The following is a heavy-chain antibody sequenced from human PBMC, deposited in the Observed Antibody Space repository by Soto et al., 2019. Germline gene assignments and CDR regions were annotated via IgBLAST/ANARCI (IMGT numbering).Heavy chain of an antibody. CDR3: ARGLFYFWSGYYTGDYYYYYMDV. J-gene: IGHJ6*03. Sequence: SETLSLTCAVYGGSFSGYYWSWIRQPPGKGLEWIGEINHSGSTNYNPSLKSRVTISVDTSKNQFSLRLSSVTAADTALYYCARGLFYFWSGYYTGDYYYYYMDVWGKGTTVTVSS. CDR2: INHSGST. V-gene: IGHV4-34*01. CDR1: GGSFSGYY. D-gene: IGHD3-3*01.